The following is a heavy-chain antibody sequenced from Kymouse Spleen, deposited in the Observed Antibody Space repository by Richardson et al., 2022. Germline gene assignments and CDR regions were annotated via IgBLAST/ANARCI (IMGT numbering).Heavy chain of an antibody. V-gene: IGHV3-30*18. CDR3: AKDQYYDILTGYDY. Sequence: QVQLVESGGGVVQPGRSLRLSCAASGFTFSSYGMHWVRQAPGKGLEWVAVISYDGSNKYYADSVKGRFTISRDNSKNTLYLQMNSLRAEDTAVYYCAKDQYYDILTGYDYWGQGTLVTVSS. CDR1: GFTFSSYG. CDR2: ISYDGSNK. J-gene: IGHJ4*02. D-gene: IGHD3-9*01.